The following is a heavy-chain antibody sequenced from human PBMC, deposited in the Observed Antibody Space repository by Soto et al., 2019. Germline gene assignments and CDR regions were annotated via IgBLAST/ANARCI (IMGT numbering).Heavy chain of an antibody. Sequence: QVQLQQWGAGLLKPSETLSLTCAVYGGSFSGYYWSWIRQPPGKGLEWIGEINHSGSTNDNPSLKSRVTISVDTSKNQFSLKLSSVTAADTAVYYCARGDYGDYFPFDYWGQGTLVTVSS. CDR2: INHSGST. CDR3: ARGDYGDYFPFDY. V-gene: IGHV4-34*01. J-gene: IGHJ4*02. CDR1: GGSFSGYY. D-gene: IGHD4-17*01.